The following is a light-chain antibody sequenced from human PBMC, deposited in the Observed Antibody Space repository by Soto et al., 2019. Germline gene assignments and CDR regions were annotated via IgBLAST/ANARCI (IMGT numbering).Light chain of an antibody. CDR3: QQRSNWPPIT. CDR1: ESISNN. V-gene: IGKV3-15*01. J-gene: IGKJ5*01. CDR2: GAS. Sequence: EVIMTQSPATLSVSPGERATLSCRASESISNNLAWYQQKPGQTPRLLLYGASTRATGIPARFSGSGSGTEFTLSISSLQSEDFAVYYCQQRSNWPPITFGQGTRLEIK.